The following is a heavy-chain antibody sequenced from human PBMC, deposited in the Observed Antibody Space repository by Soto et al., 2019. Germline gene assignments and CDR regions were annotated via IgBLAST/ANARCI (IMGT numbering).Heavy chain of an antibody. J-gene: IGHJ4*02. D-gene: IGHD6-13*01. CDR2: INHSGST. V-gene: IGHV4-34*01. CDR3: ARGQYSSSWLRRDYFDY. Sequence: SETLSLTCAVYGGSFSGYYWSWIRQPPGKGLEWIGEINHSGSTNYNPSLKSRVTISVDTSKNQFSLKLSSVTAADTAVYYCARGQYSSSWLRRDYFDYWGQGTLVTVSS. CDR1: GGSFSGYY.